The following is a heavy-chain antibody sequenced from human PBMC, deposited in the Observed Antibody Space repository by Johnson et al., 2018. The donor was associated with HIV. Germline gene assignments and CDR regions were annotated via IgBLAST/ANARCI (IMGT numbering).Heavy chain of an antibody. Sequence: QVQLVESGGGVVQPGGSLRLSCAASGFTFSTYGMHWVRQAPGKGLEWVTFIRNDGSNEYYADSVKGRFSISRDNSNNILYLQMNSLRAEDTAVYYCARERYRSQAFDAFDIWGQGTMVTVSS. D-gene: IGHD5-12*01. CDR3: ARERYRSQAFDAFDI. CDR2: IRNDGSNE. V-gene: IGHV3-30*02. CDR1: GFTFSTYG. J-gene: IGHJ3*02.